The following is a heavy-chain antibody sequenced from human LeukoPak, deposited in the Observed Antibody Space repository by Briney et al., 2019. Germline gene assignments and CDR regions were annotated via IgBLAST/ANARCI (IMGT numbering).Heavy chain of an antibody. CDR2: IRSKAYGGTT. D-gene: IGHD5-18*01. J-gene: IGHJ4*02. CDR3: ARAPPHRYSYGLRGGFDY. V-gene: IGHV3-49*03. Sequence: GGSLRLSCTASGFTFGDYAMSWFRQAPGKGLEWVGFIRSKAYGGTTEYAASVKGRFTISRDDSKSIAYLQMNSLKTEDTAVYYCARAPPHRYSYGLRGGFDYWGQGTLVTVSS. CDR1: GFTFGDYA.